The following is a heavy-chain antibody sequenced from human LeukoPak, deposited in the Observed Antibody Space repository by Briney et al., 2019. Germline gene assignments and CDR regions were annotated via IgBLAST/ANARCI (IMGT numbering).Heavy chain of an antibody. CDR1: VFTFSRYC. J-gene: IGHJ4*02. V-gene: IGHV3-30*18. Sequence: GGSLRLSCAASVFTFSRYCMHWVRQAPGKGLEWVAVISYDGSNKYYADSVKGRFTISRDNSKNTLYLQMNSLRAEDTAVYYCAKDYASSDWGQGTLVTVSS. CDR3: AKDYASSD. D-gene: IGHD6-19*01. CDR2: ISYDGSNK.